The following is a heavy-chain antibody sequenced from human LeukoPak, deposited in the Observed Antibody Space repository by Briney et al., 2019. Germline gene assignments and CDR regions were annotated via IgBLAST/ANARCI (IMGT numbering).Heavy chain of an antibody. Sequence: GESLKISCKGSGYSFTSYWIGWVRQMPGKGLEWMGIIYPGDSDTRYSLSFQGQVTISADKSIGTAYLQWSSLKASDTAMYYCARSDCGGDCYSLGFDYWGQGTLVTVSS. CDR2: IYPGDSDT. CDR3: ARSDCGGDCYSLGFDY. V-gene: IGHV5-51*01. CDR1: GYSFTSYW. J-gene: IGHJ4*02. D-gene: IGHD2-21*02.